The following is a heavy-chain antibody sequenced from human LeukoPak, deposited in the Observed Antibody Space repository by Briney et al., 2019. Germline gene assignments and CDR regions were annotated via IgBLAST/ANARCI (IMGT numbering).Heavy chain of an antibody. V-gene: IGHV1-2*02. D-gene: IGHD4-17*01. J-gene: IGHJ6*03. CDR1: GYTFTGYY. Sequence: GASVKASCKASGYTFTGYYMHWVRQAPGQGLEWMGWINPNSGGTNYAQKFQGRVTMTRDTSISTAYMELSRLRSDDTAVYYCAIATGDYGSWAYYYMDVWGKGTTVTVSS. CDR3: AIATGDYGSWAYYYMDV. CDR2: INPNSGGT.